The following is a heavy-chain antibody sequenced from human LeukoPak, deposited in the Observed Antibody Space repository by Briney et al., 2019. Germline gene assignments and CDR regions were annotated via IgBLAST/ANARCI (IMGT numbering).Heavy chain of an antibody. CDR2: ISTKSDYI. V-gene: IGHV3-21*01. Sequence: GGSLRLSFAGSGFTFRYYSMTWVRQAPGKGLEWVSSISTKSDYIHYADSVKGRFTISRDNANNSVYLQMNSLTAEDTAVYYCARVGGEYVVSDYWGQGTLVTVSS. J-gene: IGHJ4*02. CDR3: ARVGGEYVVSDY. D-gene: IGHD3-16*01. CDR1: GFTFRYYS.